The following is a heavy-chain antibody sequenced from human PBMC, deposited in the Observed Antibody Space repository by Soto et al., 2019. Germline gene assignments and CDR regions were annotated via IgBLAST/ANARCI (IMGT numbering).Heavy chain of an antibody. CDR3: ARATVLLWFGELLELGYYYYGMDV. V-gene: IGHV3-23*01. D-gene: IGHD3-10*01. CDR1: GFTFSSYA. CDR2: ISGSGGST. J-gene: IGHJ6*02. Sequence: GGSLRLSCAASGFTFSSYAMSWVRQAPGKGLEWVSAISGSGGSTYYADSVKGRFTISRDNAKNSLYLQMNSLRAEDTAVYYCARATVLLWFGELLELGYYYYGMDVWGQGTTVTVSS.